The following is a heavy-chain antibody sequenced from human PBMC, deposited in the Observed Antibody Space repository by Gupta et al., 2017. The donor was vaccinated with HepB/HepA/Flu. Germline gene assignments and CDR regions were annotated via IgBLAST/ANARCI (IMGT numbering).Heavy chain of an antibody. D-gene: IGHD2-8*01. V-gene: IGHV1-69*01. CDR2: ILPVFGRT. J-gene: IGHJ4*02. Sequence: QVQLVQSGAEVKKPESSVKVSCKASGGTFSTYAVSWVRQAPGQGLEWMGGILPVFGRTEYAQKFQGRLTITADESTGAAYMELTSLTSEDTAVYYCARDKSQGVSGFDIWGQGTLVTVSS. CDR3: ARDKSQGVSGFDI. CDR1: GGTFSTYA.